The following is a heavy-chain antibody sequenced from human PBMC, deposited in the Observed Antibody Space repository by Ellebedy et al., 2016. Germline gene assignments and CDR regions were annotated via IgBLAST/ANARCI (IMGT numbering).Heavy chain of an antibody. CDR3: ARRQYTVTTSWFDP. CDR1: GGSINSGGYY. V-gene: IGHV4-31*11. CDR2: VYYSGNT. Sequence: SETLSLXXAVYGGSINSGGYYWTWIRQHPGKGLEWIGYVYYSGNTNYNPSLKSRVTISVDTSKNQFSLKLSSVTAADTAVYYCARRQYTVTTSWFDPWGQGTLVTVSS. D-gene: IGHD4-17*01. J-gene: IGHJ5*02.